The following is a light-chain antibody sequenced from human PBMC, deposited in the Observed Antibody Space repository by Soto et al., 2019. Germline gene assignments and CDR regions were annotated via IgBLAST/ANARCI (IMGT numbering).Light chain of an antibody. V-gene: IGLV2-8*01. Sequence: QPVLTQPPSASGSPGQSVTISCTGTSSDVGSYFYVSWCQQHPGKAPKLIIYEVTKRPSGVPDRFSGSKSGNTASLTVSGLQVEDEADYYCSIYAGGDSVIFGGGTQLTVL. J-gene: IGLJ2*01. CDR3: SIYAGGDSVI. CDR2: EVT. CDR1: SSDVGSYFY.